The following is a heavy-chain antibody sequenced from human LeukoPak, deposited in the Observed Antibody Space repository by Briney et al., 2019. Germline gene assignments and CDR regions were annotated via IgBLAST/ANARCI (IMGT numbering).Heavy chain of an antibody. CDR1: DDSVTNSY. CDR3: ARGNGWKLHDY. CDR2: VSRSGGV. V-gene: IGHV4-4*07. Sequence: SETLSLTCTVSDDSVTNSYWSWIRQSAGKELEWIGRVSRSGGVLYNSAFRSRFTLSGDTYNNQFSLAESGVTAADTAVYYCARGNGWKLHDYWGQGIQVTVSS. J-gene: IGHJ4*02. D-gene: IGHD4-23*01.